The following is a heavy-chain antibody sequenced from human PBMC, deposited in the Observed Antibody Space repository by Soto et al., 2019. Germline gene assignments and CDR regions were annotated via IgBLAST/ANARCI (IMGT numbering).Heavy chain of an antibody. V-gene: IGHV1-46*01. J-gene: IGHJ6*02. D-gene: IGHD3-22*01. CDR3: ASRSTGGYYGQYSYHYGMDF. CDR2: INPSGGST. Sequence: QVQLVQSGAEVKKPGASVKVSCKASGHTFTNYYMQWVRQAPGQGLEWMGIINPSGGSTSYAQKVPGRVTMTRVKSMSIVYMEVSSLISEDTSVYSCASRSTGGYYGQYSYHYGMDFWGQGTTVTVSS. CDR1: GHTFTNYY.